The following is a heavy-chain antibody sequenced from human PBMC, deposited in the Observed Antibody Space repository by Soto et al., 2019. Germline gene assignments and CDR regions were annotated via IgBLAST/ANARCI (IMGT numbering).Heavy chain of an antibody. J-gene: IGHJ6*02. V-gene: IGHV3-30-3*01. Sequence: GGSLRLSCAASGFTFSSYAMHWVRQAPGKGLEWVAVISYDGSNKYYADSVKGRFTISRDNSKNTLYLQMNSLRAEDTAVYYCARDGAGTLYGMDVWGQGTKVTLSS. CDR3: ARDGAGTLYGMDV. D-gene: IGHD6-19*01. CDR2: ISYDGSNK. CDR1: GFTFSSYA.